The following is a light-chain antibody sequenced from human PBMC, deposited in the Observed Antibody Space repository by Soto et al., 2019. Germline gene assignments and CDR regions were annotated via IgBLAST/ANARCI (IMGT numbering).Light chain of an antibody. Sequence: EIVMTQSPATLSVSPGERASLSCRASQSVSTNLAWYQQKPAQAPRLLIYGASTRANGIPARFSGGGSGTEFTLTISSLQSADFAVYYCQQYNDWPLTFGGGTKVEIK. CDR1: QSVSTN. J-gene: IGKJ4*01. CDR3: QQYNDWPLT. V-gene: IGKV3-15*01. CDR2: GAS.